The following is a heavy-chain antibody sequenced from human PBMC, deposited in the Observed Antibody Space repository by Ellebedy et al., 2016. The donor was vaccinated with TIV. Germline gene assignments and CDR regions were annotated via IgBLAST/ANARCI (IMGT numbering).Heavy chain of an antibody. Sequence: MPSETLSLTCTVSGGSVTSADYQWTWIRQPPGKGLEWIGYIHSTGRTHYNPSLESRTTISMDTSKNQFSLELTSVTAADTAIYYWARDPRGPTNWFDSWGQGTLVIVS. CDR3: ARDPRGPTNWFDS. CDR2: IHSTGRT. J-gene: IGHJ5*01. V-gene: IGHV4-30-4*01. CDR1: GGSVTSADYQ.